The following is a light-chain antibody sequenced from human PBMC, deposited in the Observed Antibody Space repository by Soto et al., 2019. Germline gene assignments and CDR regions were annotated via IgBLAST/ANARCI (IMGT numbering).Light chain of an antibody. CDR2: EVT. CDR3: SSYTNSNTQV. J-gene: IGLJ2*01. V-gene: IGLV2-14*01. CDR1: SSDFGDYNY. Sequence: QSALTQPASVSASPGQSITISCTGASSDFGDYNYVSWYQQHPGKVPKLIIYEVTSRPSRVSNRFSGSKSDNTASLTISGLQAEDEADYYCSSYTNSNTQVFGGGTKLTVL.